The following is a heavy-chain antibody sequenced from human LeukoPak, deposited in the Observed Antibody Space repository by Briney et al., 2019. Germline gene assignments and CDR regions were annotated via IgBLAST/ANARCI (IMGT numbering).Heavy chain of an antibody. CDR1: GYTFTSYG. CDR3: AREGLIVATTAHHDAFDI. D-gene: IGHD5-12*01. V-gene: IGHV1-18*01. CDR2: ISAYNGNT. J-gene: IGHJ3*02. Sequence: GASVKVSCKASGYTFTSYGISWVRQAPGQGLEWMGWISAYNGNTNYAQKLQGRVTMTTDTSASTAYMKLRSLRSDDTAVYYCAREGLIVATTAHHDAFDIWGQGTMVTVSS.